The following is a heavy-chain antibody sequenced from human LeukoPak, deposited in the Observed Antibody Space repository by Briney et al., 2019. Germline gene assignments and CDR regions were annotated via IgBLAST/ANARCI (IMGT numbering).Heavy chain of an antibody. J-gene: IGHJ4*02. CDR3: ARDRDIGPHQPYY. CDR1: GGSFSGYY. V-gene: IGHV4-34*01. D-gene: IGHD2-15*01. CDR2: INHSGST. Sequence: SETLSLTCAVYGGSFSGYYWSWIRQPPAKGLEWIGEINHSGSTNYNPSLKSRVTISLDKSKNQFSLNLNSVTAADTAVFYCARDRDIGPHQPYYWGQGTLVTVSS.